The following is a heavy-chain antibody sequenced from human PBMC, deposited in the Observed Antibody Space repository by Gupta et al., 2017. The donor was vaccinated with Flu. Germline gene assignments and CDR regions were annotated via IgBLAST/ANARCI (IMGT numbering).Heavy chain of an antibody. Sequence: RQATGQGLEWMGWMNPNSGNTGYAQKFQGRVTMTRNTSISTAYMELSSLRSEDTAVYYCARFLTGSGRNMDVWGKGTTVTVSS. V-gene: IGHV1-8*01. D-gene: IGHD3-10*01. J-gene: IGHJ6*03. CDR2: MNPNSGNT. CDR3: ARFLTGSGRNMDV.